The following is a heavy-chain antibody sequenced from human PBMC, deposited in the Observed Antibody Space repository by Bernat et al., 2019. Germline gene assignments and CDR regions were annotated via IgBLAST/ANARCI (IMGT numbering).Heavy chain of an antibody. CDR2: IYYSGST. CDR3: ARLHVAAADAFDI. D-gene: IGHD6-13*01. V-gene: IGHV4-39*01. J-gene: IGHJ3*02. Sequence: QLQLQESGPGLVKPSETLSLTCTVSGGSISSSSYYWGWIRQPPGKGLEWIGSIYYSGSTYYNPSLKSRVTISVDTSKNQFSLKLSSVTAADTAVYYCARLHVAAADAFDIWGQGTMVTVSS. CDR1: GGSISSSSYY.